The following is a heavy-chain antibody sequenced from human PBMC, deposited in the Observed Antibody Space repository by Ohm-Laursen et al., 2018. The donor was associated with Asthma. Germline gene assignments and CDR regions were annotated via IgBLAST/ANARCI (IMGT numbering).Heavy chain of an antibody. J-gene: IGHJ4*02. D-gene: IGHD3-22*01. Sequence: GASVKVSCKSSGYTFTSYAMHWVRQAPGQRLEWMGWINAGNGNTKYSQKFQGRVTITRDTSASTAYMELSSLRSEDTAVYYCARDSALDYDSSGCLDYWGQGTLVTVSS. V-gene: IGHV1-3*01. CDR3: ARDSALDYDSSGCLDY. CDR2: INAGNGNT. CDR1: GYTFTSYA.